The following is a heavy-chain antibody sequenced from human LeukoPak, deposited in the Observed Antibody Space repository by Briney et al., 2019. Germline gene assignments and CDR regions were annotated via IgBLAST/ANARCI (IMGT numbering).Heavy chain of an antibody. CDR3: ARDGGNSNYYYYGMDV. V-gene: IGHV3-53*01. CDR2: IYSGGST. J-gene: IGHJ6*02. Sequence: GGSLRLSCAASGFTVSSNYMSWVRQAPGKGLEWVSVIYSGGSTYYADSVKGRFTISRDNSKNTLYLQMNSLRAEDTAVYYCARDGGNSNYYYYGMDVWGQGTTVTVSS. D-gene: IGHD4-23*01. CDR1: GFTVSSNY.